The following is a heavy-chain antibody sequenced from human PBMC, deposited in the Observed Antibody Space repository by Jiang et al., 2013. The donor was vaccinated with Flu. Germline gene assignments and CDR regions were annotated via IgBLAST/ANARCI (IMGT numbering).Heavy chain of an antibody. CDR3: ARDAEEYFFGAGSYPQN. J-gene: IGHJ4*02. Sequence: SLSLSCAASGFTFSAYAMHWVRQAPGRGLEWVAVISYDGRDEYYAVSVKGRFTMSRDNSKNTVYLHMNILRAEDTAIYYCARDAEEYFFGAGSYPQNWGQGTLVTVSS. CDR1: GFTFSAYA. V-gene: IGHV3-30*01. D-gene: IGHD3-10*01. CDR2: ISYDGRDE.